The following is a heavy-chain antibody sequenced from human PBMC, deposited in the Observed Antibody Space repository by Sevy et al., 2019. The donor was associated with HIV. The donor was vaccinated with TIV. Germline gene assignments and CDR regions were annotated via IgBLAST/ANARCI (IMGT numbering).Heavy chain of an antibody. CDR3: ARYCSGGSCTLYYYYGMDV. CDR2: ISSSGSTI. Sequence: GGSLGLSCAASGFTFSDYYMSWIRQAPGKGLEWVSYISSSGSTIYYADSVKGRFTISRDNAKNSLYLQMNSLRAEDTAVYYCARYCSGGSCTLYYYYGMDVWGQGTTVTVSS. D-gene: IGHD2-15*01. J-gene: IGHJ6*02. V-gene: IGHV3-11*01. CDR1: GFTFSDYY.